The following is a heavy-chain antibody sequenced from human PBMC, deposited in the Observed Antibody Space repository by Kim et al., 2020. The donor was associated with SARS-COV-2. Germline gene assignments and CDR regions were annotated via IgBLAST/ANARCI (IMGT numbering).Heavy chain of an antibody. CDR1: CYTFTSYG. CDR2: ISAYNGNT. Sequence: ASVKVSCKASCYTFTSYGISWVRQAPGQGLEWMGWISAYNGNTNYAQKLQGRVTMTTDTSTSTAYMELRSLRSDDTAVYYCARDLPLQLERHSYYFGMDVWGQGTTVTVSS. D-gene: IGHD1-1*01. J-gene: IGHJ6*02. V-gene: IGHV1-18*04. CDR3: ARDLPLQLERHSYYFGMDV.